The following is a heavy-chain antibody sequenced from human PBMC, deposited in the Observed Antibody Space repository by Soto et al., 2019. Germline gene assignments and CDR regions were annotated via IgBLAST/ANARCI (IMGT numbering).Heavy chain of an antibody. V-gene: IGHV3-48*02. J-gene: IGHJ6*02. D-gene: IGHD2-8*01. Sequence: GSLKLSCAASGXTLSNYNMNWVRQAPGKGLEWVSYISSSSITIEYADSVKCRFTISRDNAKNSLSMQMNSLRDEGTAVYYFAREGFCTPTNCPRLGMDVWGQGGTTGTVS. CDR1: GXTLSNYN. CDR3: AREGFCTPTNCPRLGMDV. CDR2: ISSSSITI.